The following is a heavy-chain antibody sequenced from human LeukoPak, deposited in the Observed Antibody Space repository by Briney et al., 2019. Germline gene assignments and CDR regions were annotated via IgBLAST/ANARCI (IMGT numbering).Heavy chain of an antibody. D-gene: IGHD5-18*01. Sequence: GGSLRLSCAASGFTFSSYEMNWVRQAPGKGLEWVSYISSSGSTIYYADSVKGRFTISRDNANNSLYLQMNSLRAEDTAVYYCARIRGHNNGDAFDIWGQGTMVTVSS. CDR1: GFTFSSYE. V-gene: IGHV3-48*03. CDR3: ARIRGHNNGDAFDI. J-gene: IGHJ3*02. CDR2: ISSSGSTI.